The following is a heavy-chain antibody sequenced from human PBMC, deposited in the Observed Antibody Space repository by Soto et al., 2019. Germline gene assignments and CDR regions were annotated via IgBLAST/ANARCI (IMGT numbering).Heavy chain of an antibody. V-gene: IGHV4-39*01. CDR3: AKSITGATVD. D-gene: IGHD1-20*01. J-gene: IGHJ4*02. CDR2: IYYSGST. CDR1: GGSISISSYY. Sequence: SDTLSLTCTVSGGSISISSYYWGWIRQPPGKGLEWIGSIYYSGSTYYNPSLKSRVTISVDASKNQFSLKLSSVTAADTAGYYLAKSITGATVDWGQATLITVSS.